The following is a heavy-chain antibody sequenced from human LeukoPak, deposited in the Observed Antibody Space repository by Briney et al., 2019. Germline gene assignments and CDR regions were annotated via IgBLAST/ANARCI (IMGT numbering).Heavy chain of an antibody. V-gene: IGHV4-38-2*02. CDR2: IYHGGNT. J-gene: IGHJ5*02. D-gene: IGHD2-15*01. CDR1: GYDISSGYY. CDR3: ARYYCIGDSCYRTNWLDP. Sequence: SETLSLTCSVSGYDISSGYYWGWIRQSSGKGLEWIGSIYHGGNTYYSQSLKSRVTISIDASKNQFSLNLNSVTAADTAVYYCARYYCIGDSCYRTNWLDPWGQGTLVVVSS.